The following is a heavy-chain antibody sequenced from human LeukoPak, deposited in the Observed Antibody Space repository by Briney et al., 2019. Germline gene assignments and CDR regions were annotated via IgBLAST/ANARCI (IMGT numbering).Heavy chain of an antibody. CDR2: VYYSGST. CDR3: ARHYGYYYDSSGRPGAFDI. Sequence: SEALSLTCIVSGGSISSYYWSWLRQPPGKGLEWIGYVYYSGSTNYNPSLKSRVTISVDTSKNQFSLKLSSVTAADTAVYYCARHYGYYYDSSGRPGAFDIWGQGTMVTVSS. V-gene: IGHV4-59*01. D-gene: IGHD3-22*01. J-gene: IGHJ3*02. CDR1: GGSISSYY.